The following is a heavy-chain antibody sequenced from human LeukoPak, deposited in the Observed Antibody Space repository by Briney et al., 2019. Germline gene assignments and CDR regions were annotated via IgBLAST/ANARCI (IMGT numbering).Heavy chain of an antibody. V-gene: IGHV3-30*18. CDR2: ISYDGKNK. CDR1: GFTFSNFG. J-gene: IGHJ5*02. D-gene: IGHD3-3*02. Sequence: GSLRLSCAASGFTFSNFGIHWVRQAPGKGLEWVAVISYDGKNKFYTDSVKGRFTISRDDSMNTVFLQMNSLRAGDTAVYYCAKDYQVPSNSGILFNWFDPWGQGTLVTVSS. CDR3: AKDYQVPSNSGILFNWFDP.